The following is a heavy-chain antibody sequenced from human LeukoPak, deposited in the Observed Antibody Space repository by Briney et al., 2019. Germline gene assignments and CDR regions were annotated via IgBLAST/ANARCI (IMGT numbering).Heavy chain of an antibody. CDR1: GGSFSGYY. Sequence: SETLSLTCAVYGGSFSGYYWSWIRQPPGKGLEWIGEINHSGSTNYNPSLRSRVTISVDTSKNQFSLKLSSVTAADTAVYYCARVRQRWLQFTYYFDYWGQGTLVTVSS. D-gene: IGHD5-24*01. CDR3: ARVRQRWLQFTYYFDY. CDR2: INHSGST. V-gene: IGHV4-34*01. J-gene: IGHJ4*02.